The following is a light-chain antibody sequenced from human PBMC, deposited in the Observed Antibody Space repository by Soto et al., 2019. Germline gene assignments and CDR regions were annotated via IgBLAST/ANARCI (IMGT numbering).Light chain of an antibody. CDR1: QSVSYN. V-gene: IGKV3-15*01. CDR3: QQDKNWPPLT. Sequence: SVXPGETATLSCRASQSVSYNLAWYQQKPGQGPRLLIYGAFTRATGIPARFSGSGSGTEFTLTISSLQSEDFAVYYCQQDKNWPPLTFGGGTKVEIK. CDR2: GAF. J-gene: IGKJ4*01.